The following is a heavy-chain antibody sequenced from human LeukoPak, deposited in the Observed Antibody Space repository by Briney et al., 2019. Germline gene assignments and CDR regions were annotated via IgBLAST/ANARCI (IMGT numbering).Heavy chain of an antibody. CDR2: VYYTGNT. V-gene: IGHV4-39*07. CDR1: GGSISSSTYY. CDR3: ARDRLLWFGELDY. J-gene: IGHJ4*02. Sequence: SGTLSLTCTVSGGSISSSTYYWGWIRQPPGKGLEWIGSVYYTGNTDYNPSLKSRVTISVDTSKNQISLKLSSVTAADTAVYYCARDRLLWFGELDYWGQGTLVIVPS. D-gene: IGHD3-10*01.